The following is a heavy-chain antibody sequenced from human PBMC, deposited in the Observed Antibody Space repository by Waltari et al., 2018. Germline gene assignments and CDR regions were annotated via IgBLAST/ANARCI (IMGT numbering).Heavy chain of an antibody. D-gene: IGHD2-2*02. CDR2: IHQRAGEI. CDR1: GFTLSNYW. J-gene: IGHJ4*02. Sequence: EVQLVASGGTWVQPGGSLRLSCAAYGFTLSNYWRTWVRQAPVKELEGEATIHQRAGEIYYVDSVKGRFTSSRDNARNSLYLQMDSLKDEDTGVYYCARAPPYIDYWGQGTLVTVSS. CDR3: ARAPPYIDY. V-gene: IGHV3-7*01.